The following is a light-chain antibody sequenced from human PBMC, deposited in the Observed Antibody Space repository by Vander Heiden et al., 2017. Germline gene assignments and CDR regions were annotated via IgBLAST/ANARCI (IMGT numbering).Light chain of an antibody. V-gene: IGKV1-33*01. Sequence: DIQMSQSPAARSASVGDRVTITCQASQDIINFLNWYQQKPGKAPNLLIYDASNLETGVPSRFSGSGSGTDFTFTISSLEPEDIATYYCQQYNNLPITFGQGTRLEIK. CDR3: QQYNNLPIT. CDR1: QDIINF. J-gene: IGKJ5*01. CDR2: DAS.